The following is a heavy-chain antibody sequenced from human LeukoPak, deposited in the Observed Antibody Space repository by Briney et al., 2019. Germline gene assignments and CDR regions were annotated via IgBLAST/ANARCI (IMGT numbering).Heavy chain of an antibody. CDR2: INHSGST. Sequence: SETLSLTCAVYGGSFKGYYWSWIPQPPEKGLEWIGEINHSGSTNYNPSLKSRVTITVDTSKNQFSLKLSSVTAADRAVYYCARGRRATYYFDYWGQGTLVTVSS. J-gene: IGHJ4*02. CDR1: GGSFKGYY. V-gene: IGHV4-34*01. CDR3: ARGRRATYYFDY.